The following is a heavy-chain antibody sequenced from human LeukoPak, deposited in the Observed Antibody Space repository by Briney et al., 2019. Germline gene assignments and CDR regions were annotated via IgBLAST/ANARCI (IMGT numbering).Heavy chain of an antibody. CDR1: GGSISSDIYY. D-gene: IGHD2-2*01. V-gene: IGHV4-30-2*01. CDR3: ARGLGYCGSTACYVIFDI. Sequence: PSETLSLTCAVSGGSISSDIYYWSWIRQPPGKGLEWIGYIYHSGSTDYNPSLKSRVTISEDTSKNQFSLKLSSVTAADTAVYFCARGLGYCGSTACYVIFDIWGQGTMVTVS. CDR2: IYHSGST. J-gene: IGHJ3*02.